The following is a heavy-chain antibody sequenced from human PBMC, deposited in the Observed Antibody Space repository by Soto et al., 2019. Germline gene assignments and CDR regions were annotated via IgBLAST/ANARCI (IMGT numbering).Heavy chain of an antibody. CDR1: GGSINRSNW. J-gene: IGHJ5*02. V-gene: IGHV4-4*02. CDR2: IYHSGST. Sequence: SETLSLTFAVSGGSINRSNWWSRVGQPPGKGLERIGEIYHSGSTNYNPSLKSRVTISVDKSKNQFSLKLSSVTAADTAVYYCASDLWCGELGSWGQGSMVTVS. CDR3: ASDLWCGELGS. D-gene: IGHD3-10*01.